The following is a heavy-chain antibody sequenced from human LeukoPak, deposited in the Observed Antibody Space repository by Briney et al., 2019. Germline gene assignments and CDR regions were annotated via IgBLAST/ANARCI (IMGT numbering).Heavy chain of an antibody. CDR3: AREPYGAQFDY. CDR2: ISSSSTTI. V-gene: IGHV3-48*04. Sequence: QPGGSLRLSCAASGFTFSSYSMNWVRQAPGKGLEWVSYISSSSTTIYYADSVMGRFTISRDNAKNSLYLQMNSLRAEDTAAYYCAREPYGAQFDYWGQGTLVTVSS. J-gene: IGHJ4*02. CDR1: GFTFSSYS. D-gene: IGHD1-26*01.